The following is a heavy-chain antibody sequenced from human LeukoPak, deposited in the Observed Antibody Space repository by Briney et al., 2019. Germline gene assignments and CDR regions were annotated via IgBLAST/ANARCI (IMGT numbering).Heavy chain of an antibody. J-gene: IGHJ5*02. Sequence: SVKFSCKASGGTFSSYAISWVRQAPGQGLEWMGGIIPIFGTANYAQKFQGRVTITAGESTSTAYMELSSLRSEDTAVYYCASGEDCSSTSCYRDSLSEYSWGQGTLVTVSS. V-gene: IGHV1-69*13. CDR2: IIPIFGTA. CDR1: GGTFSSYA. D-gene: IGHD2-2*02. CDR3: ASGEDCSSTSCYRDSLSEYS.